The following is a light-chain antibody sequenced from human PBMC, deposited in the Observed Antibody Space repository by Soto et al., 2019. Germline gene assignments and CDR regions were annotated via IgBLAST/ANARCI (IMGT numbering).Light chain of an antibody. Sequence: QSVLTQPASVSGSPGQSITISCTGTSTDVGSYNLVSWYQQQPGKAPKLIIYAVTKRPAGVSSRFSGSKSGNTASLTISGLQAEDEADYYCSSYAGFSTVIFGGGTKLTVL. V-gene: IGLV2-23*02. CDR3: SSYAGFSTVI. J-gene: IGLJ2*01. CDR1: STDVGSYNL. CDR2: AVT.